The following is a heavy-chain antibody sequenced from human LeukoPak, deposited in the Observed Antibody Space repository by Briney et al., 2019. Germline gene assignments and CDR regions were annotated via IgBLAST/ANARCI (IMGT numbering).Heavy chain of an antibody. Sequence: PSETLSLTCTVSGGSMSSSGCYWGWVRQPPGKGLEWIGCIYYSGSTWYNPSLKSRVTISVDTSKNQFSLKLSSVTAADTAVYYCARQTHHRSGYYIDYWGQGTLGTVSA. CDR3: ARQTHHRSGYYIDY. D-gene: IGHD3-22*01. V-gene: IGHV4-39*01. CDR1: GGSMSSSGCY. J-gene: IGHJ4*02. CDR2: IYYSGST.